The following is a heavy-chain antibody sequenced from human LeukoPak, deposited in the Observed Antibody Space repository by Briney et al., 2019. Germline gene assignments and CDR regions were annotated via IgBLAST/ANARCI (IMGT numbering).Heavy chain of an antibody. V-gene: IGHV3-33*06. CDR3: AKESRGYSYGYGFDY. CDR2: IWYDGSNK. Sequence: GGSLRLSCAASGVTFSSYGMHWARQAQGKGQEREAVIWYDGSNKYYADSVKGRFTIPRDNSKNTLYLQMNSLRAEDTAVYYCAKESRGYSYGYGFDYWGQGTLVTVSS. J-gene: IGHJ4*02. CDR1: GVTFSSYG. D-gene: IGHD5-18*01.